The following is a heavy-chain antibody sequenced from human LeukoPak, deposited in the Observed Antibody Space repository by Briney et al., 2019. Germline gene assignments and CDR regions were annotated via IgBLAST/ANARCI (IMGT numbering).Heavy chain of an antibody. CDR1: GFTFSDYY. CDR2: ISGSGGST. D-gene: IGHD3-3*01. Sequence: TGGSLRLSCAASGFTFSDYYMSWIRQAPGKGLEWVSAISGSGGSTYYADSVKGRFTISRDNSKNTLYLQMNSLRAEDTAVYYCAKLVSMYDFWSGYHDYWGQGTLVTVSS. V-gene: IGHV3-23*01. CDR3: AKLVSMYDFWSGYHDY. J-gene: IGHJ4*02.